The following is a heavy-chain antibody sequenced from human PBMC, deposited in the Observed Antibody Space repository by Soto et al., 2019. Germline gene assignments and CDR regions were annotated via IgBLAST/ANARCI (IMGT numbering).Heavy chain of an antibody. Sequence: EVQLVESGGGVIQPGGSLRLSCAASGFSVSSKYMTWVRQAPGKGLEWVSGIYGGGTTYYADAVKARFTISRDNSKNTLYLQMNSLKAEDTAVYYCVQTTGWPGFDFWGQGTLVTVSS. J-gene: IGHJ4*02. CDR1: GFSVSSKY. V-gene: IGHV3-53*01. CDR3: VQTTGWPGFDF. CDR2: IYGGGTT. D-gene: IGHD6-19*01.